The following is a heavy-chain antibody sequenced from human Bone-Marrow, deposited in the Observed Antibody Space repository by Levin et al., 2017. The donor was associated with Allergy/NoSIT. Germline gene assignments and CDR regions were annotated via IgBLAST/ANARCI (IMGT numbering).Heavy chain of an antibody. J-gene: IGHJ4*02. CDR2: ISSSSSYI. D-gene: IGHD3-10*01. CDR1: GFTFSSYS. V-gene: IGHV3-21*01. Sequence: GGSLRLSCAASGFTFSSYSMNWVRQAPGKGLEWVSSISSSSSYIYYADSVKGRFTISRDNAKNSLYLQMNSLRAEDTAVYYCARGILWFGELVSYFDYWGQGTLVTVSS. CDR3: ARGILWFGELVSYFDY.